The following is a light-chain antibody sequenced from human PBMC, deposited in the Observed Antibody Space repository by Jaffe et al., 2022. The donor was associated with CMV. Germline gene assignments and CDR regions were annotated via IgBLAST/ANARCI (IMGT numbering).Light chain of an antibody. CDR3: LQDYNYPRT. J-gene: IGKJ1*01. CDR1: QGIRND. V-gene: IGKV1-6*01. Sequence: AIQLTQSPASLSASVGDRVIITCRASQGIRNDLGWYQQKPGKPPSLLIYGASTLQSGVPSRFSGSGSGTDFSLTISSLQPEDFATYYCLQDYNYPRTFGQGTKVE. CDR2: GAS.